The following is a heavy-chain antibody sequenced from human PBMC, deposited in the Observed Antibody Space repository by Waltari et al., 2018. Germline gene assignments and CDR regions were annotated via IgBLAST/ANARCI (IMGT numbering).Heavy chain of an antibody. CDR1: GFTVSSYW. Sequence: EVQLVESGGGLVQPGGSLRLSCAASGFTVSSYWMSWVRQAPGKGLEWVANIKQDGSEKYYVDSVKGRFTISRDNAKNSLYLQMNSLRAEDTAVYYCASVSSSSGHCDYWGQGTLVTVSS. V-gene: IGHV3-7*01. CDR3: ASVSSSSGHCDY. CDR2: IKQDGSEK. D-gene: IGHD6-6*01. J-gene: IGHJ4*02.